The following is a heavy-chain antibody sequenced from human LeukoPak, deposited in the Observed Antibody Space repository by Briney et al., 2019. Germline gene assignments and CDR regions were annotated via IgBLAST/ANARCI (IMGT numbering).Heavy chain of an antibody. CDR3: ARDPRGYYDYVWGSYRYTDRVY. D-gene: IGHD3-16*02. V-gene: IGHV3-21*01. CDR1: GFTFSSYS. J-gene: IGHJ4*02. Sequence: PGGSPRLSCAASGFTFSSYSMNWVRQAPGKGLEWVSSISSSSSYIYYADSVKGRFTISRDNAKNSLYLQMNSLRAEDTAVYYCARDPRGYYDYVWGSYRYTDRVYWGQGTLVTVSS. CDR2: ISSSSSYI.